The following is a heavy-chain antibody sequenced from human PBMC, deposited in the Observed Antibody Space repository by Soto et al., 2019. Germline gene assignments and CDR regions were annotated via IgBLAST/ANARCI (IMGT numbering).Heavy chain of an antibody. CDR1: GFTFSNCD. J-gene: IGHJ6*02. CDR2: ISGSGEST. Sequence: GGSLRLSCEASGFTFSNCDMTWVRQARGKGLEWVSVISGSGESTYYADSVKGRFTISRDNSKNTVYLQMSSLRADDTAIYYCAKVMPFDFWSGPFPRGGVDVWGQGTPVTV. D-gene: IGHD3-3*01. V-gene: IGHV3-23*01. CDR3: AKVMPFDFWSGPFPRGGVDV.